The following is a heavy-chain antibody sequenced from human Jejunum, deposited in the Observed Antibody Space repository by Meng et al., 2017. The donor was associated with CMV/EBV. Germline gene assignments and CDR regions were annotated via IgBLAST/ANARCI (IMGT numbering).Heavy chain of an antibody. CDR3: ATGSVAADGKGY. J-gene: IGHJ1*01. V-gene: IGHV7-4-1*02. CDR2: INPKTANP. CDR1: GYMFTRYN. Sequence: QVQLVPSGGEVKKPGTLVKVSCKASGYMFTRYNINWVRQATGQWLEWMGYINPKTANPTYVQGFTGRFVFSLDTSVSTAYLQISSLEAEDTAVYYCATGSVAADGKGYWGQGTLVTVSS. D-gene: IGHD6-13*01.